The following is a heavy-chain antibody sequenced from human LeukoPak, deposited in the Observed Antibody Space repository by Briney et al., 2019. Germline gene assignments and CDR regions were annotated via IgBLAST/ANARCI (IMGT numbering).Heavy chain of an antibody. CDR3: ATSSLTEQTPTTSEYFQH. Sequence: ASVKVSCKVSGYTLTELSMHWVRQAPGKGLEWMGGFDPEDGETIYAQEFQGRVTMTEDTSTDTAYMELSSLRSEDTAVYYCATSSLTEQTPTTSEYFQHWGQGTLVTVSS. V-gene: IGHV1-24*01. D-gene: IGHD1-14*01. CDR2: FDPEDGET. J-gene: IGHJ1*01. CDR1: GYTLTELS.